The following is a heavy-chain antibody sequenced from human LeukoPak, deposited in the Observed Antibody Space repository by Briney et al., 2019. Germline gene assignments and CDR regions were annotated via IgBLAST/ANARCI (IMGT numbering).Heavy chain of an antibody. CDR3: SKKGQSEDYGKPG. J-gene: IGHJ4*02. CDR1: GFTFSSYA. V-gene: IGHV3-64*01. CDR2: ISSNGGST. Sequence: GGSLRLSCAASGFTFSSYAMHWVRQAPGKGLEYVSAISSNGGSTYYANSVKGRFTISRDNSKNTLYLQMSSLRADDTAVYYCSKKGQSEDYGKPGWGQGTLVTVSS. D-gene: IGHD4-17*01.